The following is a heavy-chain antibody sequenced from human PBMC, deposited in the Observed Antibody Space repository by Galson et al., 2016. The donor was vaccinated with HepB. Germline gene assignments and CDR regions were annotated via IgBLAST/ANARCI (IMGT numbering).Heavy chain of an antibody. CDR1: DVSVTSADYF. J-gene: IGHJ4*02. CDR3: ARNSSSGVFDS. Sequence: TLSLTCTVSDVSVTSADYFWSWIRQLPGQGLEWIGHIDDSRSADYNPSLKSRIFMSVDTSENKLSLEVRSVTAADTAVYYCARNSSSGVFDSWGQGTLVTVSS. CDR2: IDDSRSA. D-gene: IGHD6-6*01. V-gene: IGHV4-31*03.